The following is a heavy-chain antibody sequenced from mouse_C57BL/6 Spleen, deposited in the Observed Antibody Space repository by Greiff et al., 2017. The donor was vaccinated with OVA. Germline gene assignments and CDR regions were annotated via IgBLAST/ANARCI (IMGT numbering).Heavy chain of an antibody. CDR3: ARDAWDYDGGNAMDY. Sequence: EVKLVESGGGLVQSGRSLRLSCATSGFTFSDFYMEWVRQAPGKGLEWIAASRNKANDYTTEYSASVKGRFIVSRDTSQSILYLQMNALRAEDTAIYYCARDAWDYDGGNAMDYWGQGTSVTVSS. CDR1: GFTFSDFY. CDR2: SRNKANDYTT. D-gene: IGHD2-4*01. J-gene: IGHJ4*01. V-gene: IGHV7-1*01.